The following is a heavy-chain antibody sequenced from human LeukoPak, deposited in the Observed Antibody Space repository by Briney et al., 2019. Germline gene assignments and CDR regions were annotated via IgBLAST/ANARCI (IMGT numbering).Heavy chain of an antibody. Sequence: PGGSLRLSCAASGFTFSRYAMNWVRQAPGKGLEWVSVIYSDDIGGYTYYSDSVKGRFTISRDNSKNTLNLQMNSLRDEDTAVYYWARDPNYYNYGMDVWGQGTMVTVSS. CDR3: ARDPNYYNYGMDV. CDR1: GFTFSRYA. V-gene: IGHV3-66*01. J-gene: IGHJ6*02. CDR2: IYSDDIGGYT.